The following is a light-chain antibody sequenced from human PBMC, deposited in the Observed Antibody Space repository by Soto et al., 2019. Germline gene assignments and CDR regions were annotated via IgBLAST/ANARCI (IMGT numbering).Light chain of an antibody. CDR1: SGHSSYA. Sequence: QSVLTQSPSASASLGASVRLTCTLSSGHSSYAIAWHQQQPEKGPRFLMRLDNDGSHIKGAGIPDRFSGSSSGAERYLTISSLQSDDEADYYCQTWGTGFQVFGGGTKLTVL. CDR2: LDNDGSH. J-gene: IGLJ2*01. CDR3: QTWGTGFQV. V-gene: IGLV4-69*01.